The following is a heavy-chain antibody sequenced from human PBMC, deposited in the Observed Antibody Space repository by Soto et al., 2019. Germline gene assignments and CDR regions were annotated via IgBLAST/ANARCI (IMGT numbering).Heavy chain of an antibody. CDR2: ISSSSSTI. Sequence: GGSLRLSCAASGFTFSSYSMNWVRQAPGKGLEWVSYISSSSSTIYYADSVKGRFTISRDNAKNSLYLQMNSLRDEDTAVYYCARDPYYYYGSGSYYNPLYYFDYWGQGTLVS. J-gene: IGHJ4*02. D-gene: IGHD3-10*01. CDR3: ARDPYYYYGSGSYYNPLYYFDY. V-gene: IGHV3-48*02. CDR1: GFTFSSYS.